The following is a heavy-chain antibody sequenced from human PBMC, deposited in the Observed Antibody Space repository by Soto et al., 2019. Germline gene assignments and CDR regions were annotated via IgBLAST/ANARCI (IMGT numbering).Heavy chain of an antibody. V-gene: IGHV1-69*01. D-gene: IGHD3-10*01. CDR3: ARDPVGPAFTMVRERYFDY. J-gene: IGHJ4*02. CDR1: GGTFSSYA. CDR2: IIPIFGTA. Sequence: QVQLVQSGAEVKKPGSSVKVSCKASGGTFSSYAISWVRQAPGQGLEWMGGIIPIFGTANYAQKFQGRVTITADESTRTAYMELSRLRSEDTAVYYCARDPVGPAFTMVRERYFDYWGQGTLVTVSS.